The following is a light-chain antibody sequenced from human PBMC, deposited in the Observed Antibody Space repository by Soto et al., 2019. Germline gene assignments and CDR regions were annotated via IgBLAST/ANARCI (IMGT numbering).Light chain of an antibody. J-gene: IGKJ1*01. CDR3: QQYGSSGT. V-gene: IGKV3-20*01. CDR2: AAS. Sequence: PGDRAPLSCRASESVGSTYVAWYQQKPGQAPRLRIYAASTRATGISDRFSGSGSGTDFTLTISRLEPEDFAVYYCQQYGSSGTFGQGTKVDIK. CDR1: ESVGSTY.